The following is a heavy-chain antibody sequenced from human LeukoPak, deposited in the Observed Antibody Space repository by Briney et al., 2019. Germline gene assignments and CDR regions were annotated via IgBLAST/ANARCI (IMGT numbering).Heavy chain of an antibody. CDR2: INHNGSNK. CDR3: GRGGFLWFGERPHYCDH. J-gene: IGHJ4*02. Sequence: GGSLRLSCAASGFTFSSYWMSWVRQAPGKGLEWVANINHNGSNKYYADSVKGRFTISRDNAKNSRYRQRNSLRAEDTAVYYCGRGGFLWFGERPHYCDHGGEGTLVTVSS. CDR1: GFTFSSYW. D-gene: IGHD3-10*01. V-gene: IGHV3-7*01.